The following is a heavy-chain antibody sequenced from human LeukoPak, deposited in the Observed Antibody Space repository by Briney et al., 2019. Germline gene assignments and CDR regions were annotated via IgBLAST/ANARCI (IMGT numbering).Heavy chain of an antibody. Sequence: PGGSLRLSCAASGFSFSSYAMSWVRQAPGKGLEWVSTISDSGGYTYYADSVKGRFTISRDNSKNTLYLQMNSLRAEDTAVYYCARGHDYGDYWGQGTLVTVSS. CDR3: ARGHDYGDY. CDR1: GFSFSSYA. CDR2: ISDSGGYT. J-gene: IGHJ4*02. V-gene: IGHV3-23*01.